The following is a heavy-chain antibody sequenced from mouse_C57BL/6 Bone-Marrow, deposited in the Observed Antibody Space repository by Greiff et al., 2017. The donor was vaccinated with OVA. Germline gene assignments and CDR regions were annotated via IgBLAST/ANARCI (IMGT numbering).Heavy chain of an antibody. CDR2: ISDGGSYT. J-gene: IGHJ2*01. V-gene: IGHV5-4*01. D-gene: IGHD6-1*01. CDR3: ARDTAYSDY. CDR1: GFTFSSYA. Sequence: EVKVIESGGGLVKPGGSLKLSCAASGFTFSSYAMSWVRQTPEKRLEWVATISDGGSYTYYPDNVKGRFTISRDNAKNNLYLQMSHLKSEDTAMYYCARDTAYSDYWGQGTTLTVSS.